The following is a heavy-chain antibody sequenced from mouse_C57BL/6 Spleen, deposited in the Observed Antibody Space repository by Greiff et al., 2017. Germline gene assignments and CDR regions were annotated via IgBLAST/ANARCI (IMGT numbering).Heavy chain of an antibody. V-gene: IGHV1-74*01. CDR3: AMCSNYGGYFDV. D-gene: IGHD2-5*01. Sequence: QVQLQQPGAELVKPGASVKVSCKASGYTFTSYWMHWVKQRPGQGLEWIGRIHPSDSDTNYNQKFKGKATLTVDKSSSTAYMQLSSLTSEDSAVXSCAMCSNYGGYFDVWGTGTTVTVSS. CDR2: IHPSDSDT. CDR1: GYTFTSYW. J-gene: IGHJ1*03.